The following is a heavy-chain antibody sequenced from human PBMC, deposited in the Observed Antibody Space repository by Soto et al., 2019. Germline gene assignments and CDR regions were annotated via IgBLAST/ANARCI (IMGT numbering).Heavy chain of an antibody. CDR2: LYYSAMT. Sequence: QVQLQESGPGLVKPSETLSLTCSVPGGSIRSHNWSWIRQPPGKGLEWIGCLYYSAMTEYNPSLKSRVPISADPSHTQVSLKLSSVTAADTAVYSCARPLCDSWKGYPYYYYMDVWGKGTAVTVSS. V-gene: IGHV4-59*08. CDR3: ARPLCDSWKGYPYYYYMDV. CDR1: GGSIRSHN. D-gene: IGHD3-3*01. J-gene: IGHJ6*03.